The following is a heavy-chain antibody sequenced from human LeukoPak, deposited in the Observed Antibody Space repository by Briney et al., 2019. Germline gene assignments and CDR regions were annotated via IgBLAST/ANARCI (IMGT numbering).Heavy chain of an antibody. Sequence: ASVKVSCKASGYTFTSYYMHWVRQAPGQGLEWMGIINPSGGSTSYAQKFQGRVTMTRDTSTSTVYMELSSLRSEDTAVYYCARGYYDFWSGYSSWFDPWGQGTLVTVSS. D-gene: IGHD3-3*01. J-gene: IGHJ5*02. V-gene: IGHV1-46*01. CDR1: GYTFTSYY. CDR3: ARGYYDFWSGYSSWFDP. CDR2: INPSGGST.